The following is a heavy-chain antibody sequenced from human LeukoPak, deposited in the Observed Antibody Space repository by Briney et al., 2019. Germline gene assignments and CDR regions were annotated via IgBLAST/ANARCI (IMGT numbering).Heavy chain of an antibody. D-gene: IGHD6-13*01. CDR1: GFTFSSYG. Sequence: GGSLRLSCAASGFTFSSYGMHWVRQAPGKGLEWVAFIRYDGSNKHYADSVKGRFTISRDNSKNTLYLQMNSLRAEDTAVYYCAKGQAGYSSTCYYYYYMDVWGKGTTVTISS. CDR2: IRYDGSNK. J-gene: IGHJ6*03. V-gene: IGHV3-30*02. CDR3: AKGQAGYSSTCYYYYYMDV.